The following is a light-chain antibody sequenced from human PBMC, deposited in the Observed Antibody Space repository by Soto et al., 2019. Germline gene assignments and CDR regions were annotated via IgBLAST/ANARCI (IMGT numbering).Light chain of an antibody. CDR2: EVS. CDR1: SSDVGDYKY. CDR3: NSCTDTTSLI. J-gene: IGLJ2*01. Sequence: QSALTQPASVSGSPGQSITISCTGTSSDVGDYKYVSWYQQQPGKAPKLIIYEVSNRPSGISNRFSGSKSGNTASLTISGLQAEDEADYYCNSCTDTTSLIFGGGTKLTVL. V-gene: IGLV2-14*01.